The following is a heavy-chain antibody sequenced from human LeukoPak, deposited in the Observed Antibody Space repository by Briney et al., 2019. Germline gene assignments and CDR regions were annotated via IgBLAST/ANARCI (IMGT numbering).Heavy chain of an antibody. D-gene: IGHD5-12*01. V-gene: IGHV3-48*01. CDR1: GFTFSSYS. Sequence: GGSLRLSCAASGFTFSSYSMNLVRQAPGKGLEWVSYISSSSSTIYYADSVKGRFTISRDNAKNSLYLQMNSLRAEDTAVYYCARDTRTGATTKFDYWGQGTLVTVSS. CDR2: ISSSSSTI. CDR3: ARDTRTGATTKFDY. J-gene: IGHJ4*02.